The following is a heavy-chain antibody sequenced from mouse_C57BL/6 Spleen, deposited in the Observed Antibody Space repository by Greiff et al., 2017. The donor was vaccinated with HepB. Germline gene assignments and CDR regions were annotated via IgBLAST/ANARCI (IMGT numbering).Heavy chain of an antibody. D-gene: IGHD2-3*01. J-gene: IGHJ2*01. Sequence: DVQLVESGPGLVKPSQSLSLTCSVTGYSITSGYYWNWIRQFPGNKLEWMGYISYDGSNNYNPSLKNRISITRDTSKNQFFLKLNSVTTEDTATYYCARDFDGYFLGYWGQGTTLTVSS. CDR3: ARDFDGYFLGY. CDR1: GYSITSGYY. CDR2: ISYDGSN. V-gene: IGHV3-6*01.